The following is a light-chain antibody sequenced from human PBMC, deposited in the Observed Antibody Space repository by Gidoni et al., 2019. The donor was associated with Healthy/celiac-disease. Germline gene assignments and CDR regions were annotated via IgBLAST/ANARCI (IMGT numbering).Light chain of an antibody. CDR1: QSVSSSY. J-gene: IGKJ1*01. V-gene: IGKV3-20*01. CDR2: GAS. Sequence: EPALTQSTGTLSLSPGERATLSCRASQSVSSSYLAWYQHNPGQAPRLLGYGASGIATGITDRFSGSGPGTDFTLTIIRLEPEDVAVYYCQQYGSSPWTFGQGTKVEIK. CDR3: QQYGSSPWT.